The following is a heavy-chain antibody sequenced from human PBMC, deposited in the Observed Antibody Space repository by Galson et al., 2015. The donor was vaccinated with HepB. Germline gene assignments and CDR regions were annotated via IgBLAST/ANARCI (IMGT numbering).Heavy chain of an antibody. D-gene: IGHD3-3*01. CDR3: ARERRQVPDYDFEGYYFDY. CDR1: GGTFSSHT. CDR2: ITPLFGSG. V-gene: IGHV1-69*06. J-gene: IGHJ4*02. Sequence: SVKVSCKASGGTFSSHTISWVRQAPGQGLEWMGGITPLFGSGNYAQKFQGRVTISVDTSKNQFSLKLSSVTAADTAVYYCARERRQVPDYDFEGYYFDYWGQGTLVTVSS.